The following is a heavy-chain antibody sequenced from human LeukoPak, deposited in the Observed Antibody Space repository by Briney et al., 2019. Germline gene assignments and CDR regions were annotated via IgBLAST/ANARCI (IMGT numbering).Heavy chain of an antibody. CDR2: ISYDGSNK. D-gene: IGHD6-19*01. Sequence: GGSLRLSCAASGFTFSSYAMHWVRQAPGKGLEWVAVISYDGSNKYYADSVKGRFTISRDNAKNSLYLQMNSLRAEDTAVYYCARDSSGWYLQYFQHWGQGTLVTVSS. J-gene: IGHJ1*01. CDR3: ARDSSGWYLQYFQH. V-gene: IGHV3-30*04. CDR1: GFTFSSYA.